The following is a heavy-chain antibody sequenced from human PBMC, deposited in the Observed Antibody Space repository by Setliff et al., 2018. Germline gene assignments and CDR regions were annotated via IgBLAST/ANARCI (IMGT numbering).Heavy chain of an antibody. CDR3: ARRPYQHYDSSGYSVNYYMDV. Sequence: SETLSLTCTVSGGSITSGRYYWGWIRQPPGQGLEWIASIHYSENTYYNPSLKTRVTISVDTSKNQFSLKLSFVTAADTAVYYCARRPYQHYDSSGYSVNYYMDVWGKGTTVTVSS. D-gene: IGHD3-22*01. V-gene: IGHV4-39*01. CDR1: GGSITSGRYY. J-gene: IGHJ6*03. CDR2: IHYSENT.